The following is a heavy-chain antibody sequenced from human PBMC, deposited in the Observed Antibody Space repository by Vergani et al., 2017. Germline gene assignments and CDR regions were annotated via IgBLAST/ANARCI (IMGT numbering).Heavy chain of an antibody. CDR3: AREMVGSGAFDI. CDR1: GFTFSSYS. CDR2: ISSSSSYI. J-gene: IGHJ3*02. Sequence: EVQLVESGGGLVKPGGSLRLSCAASGFTFSSYSMNWVRQAPGKGLEWVSSISSSSSYIYYADSVKGRFTISRDNAKNSLYLQMNSLRAEDTAVYYCAREMVGSGAFDIWGQGTMVTVSS. V-gene: IGHV3-21*01. D-gene: IGHD2-15*01.